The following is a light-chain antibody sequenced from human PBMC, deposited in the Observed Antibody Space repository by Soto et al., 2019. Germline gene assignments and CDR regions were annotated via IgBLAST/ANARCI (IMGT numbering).Light chain of an antibody. J-gene: IGKJ1*01. CDR1: QSISSW. V-gene: IGKV1-5*03. CDR2: WAS. CDR3: QQYGSSLWT. Sequence: DIQLTQSPSTLSASVGDRVTITFRASQSISSWLACYQQKPGQPPKLLIYWASTRESGVPDRFSGSGSGTDFTLTISRLEPEDFAVYYCQQYGSSLWTFGQGTKVDIK.